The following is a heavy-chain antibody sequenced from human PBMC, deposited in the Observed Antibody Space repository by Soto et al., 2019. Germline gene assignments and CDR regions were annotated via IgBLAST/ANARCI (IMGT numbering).Heavy chain of an antibody. J-gene: IGHJ4*02. V-gene: IGHV3-7*05. CDR1: GFTFSNYY. CDR2: IKQDGSEN. CDR3: ARDLYGVFDY. Sequence: EVQLVESGGDLVQPGGSLRLSCAASGFTFSNYYMTWVRQAPGKGLEWVANIKQDGSENYYVDSVRGRFTISRDNAKKSLYLQMNTLRAEDPAVYYCARDLYGVFDYWGQGTLVTVSS. D-gene: IGHD4-17*01.